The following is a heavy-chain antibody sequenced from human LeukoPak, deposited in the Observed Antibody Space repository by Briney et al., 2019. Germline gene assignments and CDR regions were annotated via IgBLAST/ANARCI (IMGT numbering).Heavy chain of an antibody. D-gene: IGHD6-13*01. V-gene: IGHV1-69*05. J-gene: IGHJ5*02. CDR3: ARGGQQLVPRYTWFDP. CDR1: GYTFTSYA. Sequence: ASVKVSCKASGYTFTSYAISWVRQAPGQGLEWMGGIIPIFGTANYAQKFQGRVTITTDESTSTAYMELSSLRSEDTAVYYCARGGQQLVPRYTWFDPWGQGTLVTVSS. CDR2: IIPIFGTA.